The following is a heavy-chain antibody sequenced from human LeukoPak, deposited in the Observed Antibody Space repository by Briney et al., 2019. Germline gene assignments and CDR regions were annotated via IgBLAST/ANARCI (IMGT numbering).Heavy chain of an antibody. CDR2: IYNTGST. Sequence: SETLSLTCTVSGGPVSSGIYYWSWFRQPPGKGLEWIGYIYNTGSTSYNSSLKSRVTISVDTSKNQLSLKLSSVTAADTAVYYCARANWGRSSPYWGQGTLVTVSS. CDR1: GGPVSSGIYY. J-gene: IGHJ4*02. V-gene: IGHV4-61*01. D-gene: IGHD3-16*01. CDR3: ARANWGRSSPY.